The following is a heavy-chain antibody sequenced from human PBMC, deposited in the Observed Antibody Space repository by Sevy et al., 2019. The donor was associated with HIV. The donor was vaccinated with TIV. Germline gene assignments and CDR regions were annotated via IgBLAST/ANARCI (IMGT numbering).Heavy chain of an antibody. Sequence: SETLSLTCTVSGGSISSGGYYWSWIRQHPGKGLEWIGYIYYSGSTYFNPSLKSRVTISLDTSKNQFSLKLSSVTAADTAVYYSARLYYYDSSGYSEGGWIDPWGQGTLVTVSS. J-gene: IGHJ5*02. CDR1: GGSISSGGYY. D-gene: IGHD3-22*01. CDR3: ARLYYYDSSGYSEGGWIDP. CDR2: IYYSGST. V-gene: IGHV4-31*03.